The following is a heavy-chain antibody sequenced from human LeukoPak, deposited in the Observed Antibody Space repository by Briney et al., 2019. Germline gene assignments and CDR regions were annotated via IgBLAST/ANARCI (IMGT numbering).Heavy chain of an antibody. D-gene: IGHD3-10*01. V-gene: IGHV3-7*04. Sequence: GGSLRLSRAASGFTFSGYWMTWVRQAPGKGLEWVANIKQDGSEKYYVDSVKGRFTISRDNAKDSLFLEMNSLRAEDTAVYYCARGLWFGGFFDYWGQGTLVSVSS. J-gene: IGHJ4*02. CDR2: IKQDGSEK. CDR1: GFTFSGYW. CDR3: ARGLWFGGFFDY.